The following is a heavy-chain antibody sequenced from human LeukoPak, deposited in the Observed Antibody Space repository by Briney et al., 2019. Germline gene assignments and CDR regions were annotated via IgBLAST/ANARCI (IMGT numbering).Heavy chain of an antibody. V-gene: IGHV1-18*01. CDR3: ARASSSGWDDAFDI. CDR2: ISAYNGNT. CDR1: GYTFTSYG. J-gene: IGHJ3*02. D-gene: IGHD6-19*01. Sequence: ASVKDSCTASGYTFTSYGISWVRQAPGQGLEWMGWISAYNGNTNYAQKLQGRVTMTTGTSTSTAYMELRSLRSDDTAVYYCARASSSGWDDAFDIWGQGTMVTVSS.